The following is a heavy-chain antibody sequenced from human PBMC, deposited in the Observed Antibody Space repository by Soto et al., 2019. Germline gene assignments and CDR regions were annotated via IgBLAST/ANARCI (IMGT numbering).Heavy chain of an antibody. J-gene: IGHJ4*02. Sequence: EERLVQSGGGLVQPGGSLRLSCAASGFSVGGNYMSWVRQAPGKGLELVSLIYSGGNPFYADSMKGRFTLSRDNSNNMLYLQMDSLRAEATAVYYCERGPNSDCWGQGTLVIVSS. CDR1: GFSVGGNY. CDR3: ERGPNSDC. CDR2: IYSGGNP. V-gene: IGHV3-53*01. D-gene: IGHD2-21*01.